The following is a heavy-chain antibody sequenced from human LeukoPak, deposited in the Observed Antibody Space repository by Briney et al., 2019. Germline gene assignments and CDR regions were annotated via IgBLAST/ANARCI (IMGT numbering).Heavy chain of an antibody. V-gene: IGHV4-4*07. D-gene: IGHD7-27*01. CDR3: ARVELTGDLYYYYYMDV. J-gene: IGHJ6*03. Sequence: PSETLSLTCTVSGGSISSYYWTWIRQPAGKGLEWIGRIFTSGSTNYNPSLKSRVTMSVDTSKNQFSLKLTSVTAADTAVYYCARVELTGDLYYYYYMDVWGKGTTVTVSS. CDR2: IFTSGST. CDR1: GGSISSYY.